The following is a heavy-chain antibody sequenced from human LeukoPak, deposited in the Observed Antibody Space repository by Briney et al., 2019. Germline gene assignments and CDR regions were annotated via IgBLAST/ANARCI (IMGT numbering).Heavy chain of an antibody. V-gene: IGHV3-23*01. J-gene: IGHJ4*02. Sequence: GGSLRLSCAASGFTFSSYAMSWVRQAPGKGLEWVSAISGSGGSTYDADTVKGRFTISRDNSKNTLYLQMNSLRAEDTAVYYCAKGWSYDFWSGYPSFDYWGQGTLVTVSS. D-gene: IGHD3-3*01. CDR1: GFTFSSYA. CDR2: ISGSGGST. CDR3: AKGWSYDFWSGYPSFDY.